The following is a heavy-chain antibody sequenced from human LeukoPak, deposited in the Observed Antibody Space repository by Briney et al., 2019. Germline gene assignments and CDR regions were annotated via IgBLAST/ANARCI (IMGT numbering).Heavy chain of an antibody. J-gene: IGHJ5*02. CDR3: ARYYSNTWRTLNCFDP. CDR2: INAYNGNT. D-gene: IGHD4-11*01. CDR1: GYTFTSYG. Sequence: ASVKVSCKASGYTFTSYGISWVRQAPGQGLEWMGWINAYNGNTEYAQKFQGRVTMTTDTSTSTAYMELRSLRSDDTAVYYCARYYSNTWRTLNCFDPWGQGTLVTVSS. V-gene: IGHV1-18*01.